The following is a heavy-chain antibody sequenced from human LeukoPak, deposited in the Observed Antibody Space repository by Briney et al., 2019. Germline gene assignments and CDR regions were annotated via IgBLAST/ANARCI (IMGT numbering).Heavy chain of an antibody. J-gene: IGHJ6*02. CDR3: AKELGGRVGATSRYYYYYGMDV. D-gene: IGHD1-26*01. Sequence: GGSLRLSCAASGFTFSSYAMSWVRQAPGKGLEWVLAISGSGGSTYYADSVKGRFTISRDNSKNTLYLQMNSLRAEDTAVYYCAKELGGRVGATSRYYYYYGMDVWGQGTTVTVSS. CDR1: GFTFSSYA. CDR2: ISGSGGST. V-gene: IGHV3-23*01.